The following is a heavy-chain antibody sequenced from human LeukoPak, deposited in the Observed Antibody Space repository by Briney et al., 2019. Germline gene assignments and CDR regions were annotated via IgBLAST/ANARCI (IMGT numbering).Heavy chain of an antibody. Sequence: SETLSLTCAVYGGSFSGYYWSWIRQPPGKGLEWIGEINHSGSTNYNPSLKSRVTISVDTSKNQFSLKLSSVTAADTAVYYCARQKRRQRLDRTGNNYFDYWGQGTLVTVSS. CDR1: GGSFSGYY. V-gene: IGHV4-34*01. D-gene: IGHD6-25*01. J-gene: IGHJ4*02. CDR2: INHSGST. CDR3: ARQKRRQRLDRTGNNYFDY.